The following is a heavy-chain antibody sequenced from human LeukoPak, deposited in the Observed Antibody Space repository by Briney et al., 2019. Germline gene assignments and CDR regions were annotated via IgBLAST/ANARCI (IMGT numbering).Heavy chain of an antibody. CDR3: ARANSSSLLMGGSYYYYGMDV. J-gene: IGHJ6*02. Sequence: ASVKVSCKASGYTFTGYYMHWVRQAPGQGLEWMGWINPNSGGTNYVQKFQGRVTMTRDTSISTAYMELSRLRSDDTAVYYCARANSSSLLMGGSYYYYGMDVWGQGTTVTVSS. CDR1: GYTFTGYY. V-gene: IGHV1-2*02. CDR2: INPNSGGT. D-gene: IGHD6-13*01.